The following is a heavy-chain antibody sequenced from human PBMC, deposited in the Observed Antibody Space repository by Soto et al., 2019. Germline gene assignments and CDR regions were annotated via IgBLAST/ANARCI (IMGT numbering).Heavy chain of an antibody. Sequence: QVQLVQSGAEVKKPGSSVKVSCKAYGGTFSSYAISWVRQAPGQGLEWMGGIIPIFGTANYAQKFQGRVTITADKSTSTAYMELSSLRSEDTAVYYCARGRIAAQQGYYYYGMDVWGQGTTVTDSS. V-gene: IGHV1-69*06. CDR3: ARGRIAAQQGYYYYGMDV. CDR1: GGTFSSYA. J-gene: IGHJ6*02. D-gene: IGHD6-13*01. CDR2: IIPIFGTA.